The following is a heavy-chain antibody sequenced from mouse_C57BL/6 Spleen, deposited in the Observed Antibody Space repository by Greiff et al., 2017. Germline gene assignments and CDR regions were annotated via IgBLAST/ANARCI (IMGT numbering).Heavy chain of an antibody. CDR1: GYTFTSYW. CDR2: IYPGSGST. Sequence: VQLKQPGAELVKPGASVKMSCKASGYTFTSYWITWVKQRPGQGLEWIGDIYPGSGSTNYNEKFKSKATLTVDTSSSTAYMQLSSLTSEDSAVYYCARYDGYPAWFAYWGQGTLVTVSA. V-gene: IGHV1-55*01. J-gene: IGHJ3*01. D-gene: IGHD2-3*01. CDR3: ARYDGYPAWFAY.